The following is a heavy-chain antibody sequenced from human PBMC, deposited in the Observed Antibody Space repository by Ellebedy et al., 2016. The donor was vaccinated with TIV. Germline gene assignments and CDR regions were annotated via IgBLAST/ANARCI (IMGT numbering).Heavy chain of an antibody. CDR2: ISSSSSYI. J-gene: IGHJ4*02. CDR1: GFTFNSYS. CDR3: ARVEPFYCSSTSCKNLGSDY. V-gene: IGHV3-21*01. D-gene: IGHD2-2*01. Sequence: GESLKISXAASGFTFNSYSMNWVRQALGKGLEWVSSISSSSSYIYYADSVKGRFTISRDNAKNSLYLQMNSLRAEDTAVYYCARVEPFYCSSTSCKNLGSDYWGQGTLVTVSS.